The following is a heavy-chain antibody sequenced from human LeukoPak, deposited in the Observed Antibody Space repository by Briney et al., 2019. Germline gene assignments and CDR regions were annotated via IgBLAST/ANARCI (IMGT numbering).Heavy chain of an antibody. Sequence: GGSLRLSCAASGFTFSSYSMNWVRQAPGKGLEWLSYINSKSDDIYHADSVKGRFTVSRDNAKNTLYLQMNSLRAEGTAVYYCARGNYYGMDVWGQGTTVTVSS. J-gene: IGHJ6*02. CDR3: ARGNYYGMDV. CDR1: GFTFSSYS. V-gene: IGHV3-21*05. D-gene: IGHD3-10*01. CDR2: INSKSDDI.